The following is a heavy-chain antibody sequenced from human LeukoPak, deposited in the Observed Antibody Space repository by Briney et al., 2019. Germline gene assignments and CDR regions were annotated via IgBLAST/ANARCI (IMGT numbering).Heavy chain of an antibody. J-gene: IGHJ4*02. D-gene: IGHD1-26*01. CDR3: TREDRPYCPFAY. CDR2: IAHDGTT. CDR1: GGSIDITNY. V-gene: IGHV4-4*02. Sequence: SETLSLTCGVSGGSIDITNYWSWVRQAPGKGRDWIGEIAHDGTTNYNPSLRSRVAMSFDRANNQFSLSLTSVTAADTAVYYCTREDRPYCPFAYWGQGVLVTVSS.